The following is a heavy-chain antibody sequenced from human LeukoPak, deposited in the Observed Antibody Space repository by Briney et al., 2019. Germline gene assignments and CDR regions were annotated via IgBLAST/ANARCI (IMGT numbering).Heavy chain of an antibody. Sequence: PSGTLSLTCAVSGGSISSSNWWSWVRQPPGKGLEWIGEIYHSGSTYYNPSLKSRVTISVDTSKNQFSLKLSSVTAADTAVYYCARVGTSREGWQWLVQEHFDYWGQGTLVTVSS. J-gene: IGHJ4*02. CDR3: ARVGTSREGWQWLVQEHFDY. CDR2: IYHSGST. CDR1: GGSISSSNW. D-gene: IGHD6-19*01. V-gene: IGHV4-4*02.